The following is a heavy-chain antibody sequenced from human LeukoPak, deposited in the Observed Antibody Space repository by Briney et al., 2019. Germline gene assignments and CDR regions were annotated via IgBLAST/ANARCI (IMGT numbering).Heavy chain of an antibody. CDR1: GGSISSYY. CDR2: IYTSGST. J-gene: IGHJ4*02. V-gene: IGHV4-4*07. Sequence: PSETLSLTCTVSGGSISSYYWSWIRQPAGKGLEWIGRIYTSGSTNYNPSLKGRVTMSVDTSKNQFSLKLSSVTAADTAVYYCARGGADSITSPIDYWGQGTLVTVSS. D-gene: IGHD2-2*01. CDR3: ARGGADSITSPIDY.